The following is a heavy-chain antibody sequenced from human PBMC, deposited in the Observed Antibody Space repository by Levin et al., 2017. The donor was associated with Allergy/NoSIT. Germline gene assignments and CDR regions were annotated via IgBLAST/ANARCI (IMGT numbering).Heavy chain of an antibody. Sequence: SQTLSLTCTVSSGSISGYYWSWLRQSPEKGLEWIGSIYSTGKTNYNPSLRSRVTMSVDSSKTVFSLSLKSVTSADTAMYYCARDRVSPAILDFWGQGALVTVSS. CDR2: IYSTGKT. CDR1: SGSISGYY. D-gene: IGHD5/OR15-5a*01. CDR3: ARDRVSPAILDF. J-gene: IGHJ4*02. V-gene: IGHV4-59*01.